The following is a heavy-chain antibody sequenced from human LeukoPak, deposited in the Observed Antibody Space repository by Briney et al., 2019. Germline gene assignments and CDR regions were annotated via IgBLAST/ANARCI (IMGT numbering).Heavy chain of an antibody. CDR3: AKGGGNGPLDY. CDR2: ISGSGGST. V-gene: IGHV3-23*01. CDR1: GFTFSSHA. Sequence: GGSLRLSCAASGFTFSSHALSWVRQAPGKGLEWVSSISGSGGSTYYADSVKGRFTISRDSSKNTLYLQMNGLRAEDTAVYYCAKGGGNGPLDYWGQGTLVTVSS. D-gene: IGHD4-23*01. J-gene: IGHJ4*02.